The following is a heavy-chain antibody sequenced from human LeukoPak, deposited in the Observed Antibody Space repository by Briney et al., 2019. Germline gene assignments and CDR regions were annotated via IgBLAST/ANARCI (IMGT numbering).Heavy chain of an antibody. J-gene: IGHJ5*02. CDR2: IYYSGST. CDR1: GGSISSYY. Sequence: PSETLSLTCTVSGGSISSYYWSWIRQPPGKGLEWIGYIYYSGSTNYNPSLKSRVTISVDTSKNQFSLKLSSVTAADTAVYYCARDGSLGSGSYRRSRFDPWGQGTLVTVSS. CDR3: ARDGSLGSGSYRRSRFDP. D-gene: IGHD1-26*01. V-gene: IGHV4-59*01.